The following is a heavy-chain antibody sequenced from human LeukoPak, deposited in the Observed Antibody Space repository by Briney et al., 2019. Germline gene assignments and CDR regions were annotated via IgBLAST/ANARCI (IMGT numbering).Heavy chain of an antibody. CDR2: ISYDGSNK. CDR1: GFTFSSYG. CDR3: AKDSPMDY. J-gene: IGHJ4*02. Sequence: PGRSLRLSCAASGFTFSSYGMHWDRQAPGKGLEWVAVISYDGSNKYYADSVKGRFTISRDNSKNTLYLQMNSLRAEDTAVYYCAKDSPMDYWGQGTLVTVSS. V-gene: IGHV3-30*18.